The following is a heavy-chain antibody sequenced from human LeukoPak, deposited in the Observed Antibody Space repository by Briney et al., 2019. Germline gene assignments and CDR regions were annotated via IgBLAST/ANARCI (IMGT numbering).Heavy chain of an antibody. CDR3: AKIASGSYYGSLDH. CDR2: ISGSGGST. Sequence: PGGSLRLSCAASGFTFSSYAVSWVRQAPGKGLEWVSAISGSGGSTYYADSVKGRFTISRDNSKNTLYLQMNSLRAEDTAVYYCAKIASGSYYGSLDHWGQGTLVTVSS. D-gene: IGHD1-26*01. CDR1: GFTFSSYA. V-gene: IGHV3-23*01. J-gene: IGHJ5*02.